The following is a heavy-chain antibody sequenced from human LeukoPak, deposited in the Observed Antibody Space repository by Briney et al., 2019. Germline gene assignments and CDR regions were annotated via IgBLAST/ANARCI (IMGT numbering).Heavy chain of an antibody. CDR2: IDPSDSYT. J-gene: IGHJ6*02. V-gene: IGHV5-10-1*01. Sequence: GESLKISWKGSGYSFTSYWISWVRQMPGKGLEWMGRIDPSDSYTKYSPSFQGHVTISGDESISTAYLQWSSLKASDTAMYYCARHFLGELPDMDVWGQGTTVTVSS. CDR3: ARHFLGELPDMDV. CDR1: GYSFTSYW. D-gene: IGHD1-26*01.